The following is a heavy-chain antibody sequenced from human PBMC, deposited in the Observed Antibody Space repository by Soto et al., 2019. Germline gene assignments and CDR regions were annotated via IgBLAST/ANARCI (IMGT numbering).Heavy chain of an antibody. CDR3: ARDAEGSVAGYFDY. V-gene: IGHV1-3*01. CDR1: GYTFTSYA. J-gene: IGHJ4*02. CDR2: INAGNGNT. Sequence: ASVKVSGKASGYTFTSYAMHWVRQAPGQRLEWMGWINAGNGNTKYSQKFQGRVTITRDTSASTAYMELSSLRSEDTAVYYCARDAEGSVAGYFDYWGQGTLVTVSS. D-gene: IGHD6-19*01.